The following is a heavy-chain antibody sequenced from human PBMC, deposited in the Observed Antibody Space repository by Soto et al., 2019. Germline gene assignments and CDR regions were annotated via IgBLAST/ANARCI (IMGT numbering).Heavy chain of an antibody. CDR2: ISAYSGNT. Sequence: QVQLVQSGAEVKKPGASVKVSCKASGYTFTTYGISWVRQAPGQGLEWVGWISAYSGNTKYAQKLQGRVTVTTDTSTSTAYMEVRSLRSDDTAVYDWARGRYGDYWGQGTLVTTSS. J-gene: IGHJ4*02. CDR1: GYTFTTYG. CDR3: ARGRYGDY. D-gene: IGHD4-17*01. V-gene: IGHV1-18*01.